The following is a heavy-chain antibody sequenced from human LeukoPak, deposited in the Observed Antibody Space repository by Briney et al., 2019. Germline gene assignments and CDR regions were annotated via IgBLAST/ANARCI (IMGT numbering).Heavy chain of an antibody. CDR3: ARVCPCSSWYTFDY. Sequence: GGSLRLSCAASGFTFSSYSMNWVRQAPGKGLEGVSYISSSSSTIYYADSVKGRFTISRDNAKNSLYLQMNSLRDEDTAVYYCARVCPCSSWYTFDYWGQGTLVTVSS. D-gene: IGHD6-13*01. CDR1: GFTFSSYS. J-gene: IGHJ4*02. V-gene: IGHV3-48*02. CDR2: ISSSSSTI.